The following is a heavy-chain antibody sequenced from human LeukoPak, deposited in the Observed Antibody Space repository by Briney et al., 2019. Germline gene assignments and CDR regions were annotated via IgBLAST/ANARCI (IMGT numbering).Heavy chain of an antibody. D-gene: IGHD3-10*01. V-gene: IGHV3-11*01. CDR1: GFTFSNYA. CDR2: ISSSGSSI. J-gene: IGHJ6*03. CDR3: ARSTKRFGDPRYMDV. Sequence: PGGSLRLSCAASGFTFSNYAMSWIRQAPGKGLEWVSYISSSGSSIYYADSVKGRFTISRDNAKNSLYLQMNSLRAEDTAVYYCARSTKRFGDPRYMDVWGKGTTVTVSS.